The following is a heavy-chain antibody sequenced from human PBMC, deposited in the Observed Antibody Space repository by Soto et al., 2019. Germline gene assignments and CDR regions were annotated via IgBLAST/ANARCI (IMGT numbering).Heavy chain of an antibody. V-gene: IGHV4-39*01. CDR1: GGSISSNSYY. D-gene: IGHD6-6*01. J-gene: IGHJ4*02. Sequence: SETLSLTCTVSGGSISSNSYYWGWIRQPPGKGLEWIGIIYYSGSTYYNPSLKSRVTISVDTSKNQFSLKLSSVTAADTAVYYCTGYTTSTGDFDYWGQGTLVTVSS. CDR2: IYYSGST. CDR3: TGYTTSTGDFDY.